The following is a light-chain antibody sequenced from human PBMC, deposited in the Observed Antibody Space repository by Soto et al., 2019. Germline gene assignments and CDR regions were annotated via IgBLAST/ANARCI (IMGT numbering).Light chain of an antibody. V-gene: IGKV3-11*01. CDR1: QSVGTF. J-gene: IGKJ1*01. CDR3: QQCNNWPQWT. CDR2: DAS. Sequence: EIVLTQSPATRSLSPGERATLSCRASQSVGTFFAWYQQKPGQAPRLLIYDASNRATGIPARFSGSGSGTDFTLTISGLEPEDFAVYYCQQCNNWPQWTFGQGTKVDIK.